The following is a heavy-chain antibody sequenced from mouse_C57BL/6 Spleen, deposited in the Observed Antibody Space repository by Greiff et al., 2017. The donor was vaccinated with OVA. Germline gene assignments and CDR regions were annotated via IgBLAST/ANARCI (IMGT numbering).Heavy chain of an antibody. Sequence: EVQVVESGGGLVKPGGSLKLSCAASGFTFSSYTMSWVRQTPEKRLEWVATISGGGGNTYYPDSVKGRFPISRDNAKNTLYLQMSSLRSEGTALDYCARQTAQASFAYWGQGTLVTVSA. CDR2: ISGGGGNT. CDR1: GFTFSSYT. V-gene: IGHV5-9*01. D-gene: IGHD3-2*02. J-gene: IGHJ3*01. CDR3: ARQTAQASFAY.